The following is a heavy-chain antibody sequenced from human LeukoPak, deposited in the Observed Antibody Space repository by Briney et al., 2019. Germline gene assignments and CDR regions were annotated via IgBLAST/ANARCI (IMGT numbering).Heavy chain of an antibody. D-gene: IGHD1-26*01. V-gene: IGHV4-38-2*01. CDR1: GYSISSGYY. Sequence: SETLSLTCAVSGYSISSGYYWGWILQPPGKGLEWIGSIFHSGSTNYNPSLKSRVTISVDTSKNQFSLKLSSVTAADTAVYYCARASGLGGSSSGAWGAIFDYWGQGTLVTVSA. J-gene: IGHJ4*02. CDR3: ARASGLGGSSSGAWGAIFDY. CDR2: IFHSGST.